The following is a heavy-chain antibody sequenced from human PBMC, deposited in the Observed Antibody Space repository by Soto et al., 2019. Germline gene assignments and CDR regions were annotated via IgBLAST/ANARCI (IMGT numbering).Heavy chain of an antibody. CDR3: ARDVESGWYEALDS. D-gene: IGHD6-19*01. J-gene: IGHJ4*02. V-gene: IGHV3-23*01. CDR2: IRSFGSTT. CDR1: GFTFSNYG. Sequence: PGGSLRLSCAASGFTFSNYGMSWVRQAPGKGLEWVSGIRSFGSTTYYADSVKGRFTISRDNSKNRLLLQMNSLKGEDTAVYYCARDVESGWYEALDSWGQGTLVTVSS.